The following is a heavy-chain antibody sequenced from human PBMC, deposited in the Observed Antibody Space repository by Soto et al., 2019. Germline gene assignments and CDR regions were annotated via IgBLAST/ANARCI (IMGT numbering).Heavy chain of an antibody. J-gene: IGHJ5*02. V-gene: IGHV1-69*01. D-gene: IGHD2-15*01. CDR3: ASRPVMEVAQYGNGFDP. CDR2: IIPFFGAT. Sequence: QVHLVQSGAEVKKPGSSVKVSCKASGGTFSSYPINGVRQAPGQGLEWMGGIIPFFGATHSAQKFQGRLTITADESTSTTYKELSSLRAEDTAVYYCASRPVMEVAQYGNGFDPWGQGTLVTVSS. CDR1: GGTFSSYP.